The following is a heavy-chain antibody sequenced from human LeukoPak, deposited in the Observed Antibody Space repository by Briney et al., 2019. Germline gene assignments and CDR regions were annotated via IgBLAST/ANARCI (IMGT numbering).Heavy chain of an antibody. CDR1: GFTFSHYS. J-gene: IGHJ3*02. D-gene: IGHD2/OR15-2a*01. CDR3: ARDILSQGPDAFDI. Sequence: GGSLRLSCVASGFTFSHYSMNWVRQAPGKGLEWVSSIRFTGSYIYYADSVKGRFTISRDDAKNTLYLQMNSLRAEDTAVYYCARDILSQGPDAFDIWGQGTMVTVSS. V-gene: IGHV3-21*04. CDR2: IRFTGSYI.